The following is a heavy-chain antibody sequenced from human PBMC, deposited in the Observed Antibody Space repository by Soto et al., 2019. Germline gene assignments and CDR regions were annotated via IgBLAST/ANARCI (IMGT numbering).Heavy chain of an antibody. D-gene: IGHD4-4*01. V-gene: IGHV2-5*02. CDR1: GFSLSTSGVG. Sequence: QITLKESGPTLVKPTQTLTLTCTFSGFSLSTSGVGVGWIRQPPGKALEWLALIYWDDDKRYSPSLKSRLTIXQXXSKHQVVLTMTDMDPVDTATYYCAHRATVSYAMDVWGQGTTVTVSS. CDR3: AHRATVSYAMDV. J-gene: IGHJ6*02. CDR2: IYWDDDK.